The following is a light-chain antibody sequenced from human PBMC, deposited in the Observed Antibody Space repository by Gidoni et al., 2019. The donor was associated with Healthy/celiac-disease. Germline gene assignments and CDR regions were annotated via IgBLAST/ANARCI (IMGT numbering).Light chain of an antibody. CDR2: KAS. CDR3: QQYNSYWRT. J-gene: IGKJ1*01. Sequence: SASVGDRVTITCRASQSISSWLAWYQQKPGKAPKLLIYKASSLESGVPSRFSGSGSGTEFTLTISSLQPDDFATYYCQQYNSYWRTFGQGTKVEIK. CDR1: QSISSW. V-gene: IGKV1-5*03.